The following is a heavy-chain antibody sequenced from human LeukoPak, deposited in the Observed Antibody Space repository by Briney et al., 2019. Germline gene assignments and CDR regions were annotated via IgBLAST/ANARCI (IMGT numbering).Heavy chain of an antibody. CDR1: GFTFITYA. J-gene: IGHJ5*02. V-gene: IGHV3-21*04. Sequence: GGSLRLSCAASGFTFITYAMNWVRQAPGKGLEWVSSIDSSSGYLSYADSVKGRFTISRDNAKNSVTLQMNSLRADDTAIYYCARGGLVDWFDPWGQGTLVTVSS. CDR3: ARGGLVDWFDP. D-gene: IGHD5-12*01. CDR2: IDSSSGYL.